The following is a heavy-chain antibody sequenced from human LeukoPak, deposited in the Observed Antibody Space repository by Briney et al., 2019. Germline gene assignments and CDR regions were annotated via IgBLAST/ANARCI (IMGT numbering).Heavy chain of an antibody. Sequence: PGGYLKLSCAASGFTFSSYAMSWVRQAPGKGLEWVSAISGSGGSTYYADSVKGRFTISRDNSKNTLYLQMNSLRAEDTAVYYCAKDSSYGYYYYMDVWGKGTTVTVSS. CDR3: AKDSSYGYYYYMDV. CDR1: GFTFSSYA. V-gene: IGHV3-23*01. D-gene: IGHD5-18*01. CDR2: ISGSGGST. J-gene: IGHJ6*03.